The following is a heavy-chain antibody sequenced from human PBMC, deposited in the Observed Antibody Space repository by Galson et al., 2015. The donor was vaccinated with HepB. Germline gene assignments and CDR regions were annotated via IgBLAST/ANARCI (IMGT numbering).Heavy chain of an antibody. J-gene: IGHJ4*02. D-gene: IGHD6-19*01. CDR1: GFAFSSYA. CDR3: AKEQRIAVAGTGDY. V-gene: IGHV3-23*01. CDR2: ISGSGGST. Sequence: SLRLSCAASGFAFSSYAMSWVRQAPGKGLEWVSAISGSGGSTYYADSVKGRFTISRDNSKNTLYLQMNSLRAEDTAVYYCAKEQRIAVAGTGDYWGQGTLVTVSS.